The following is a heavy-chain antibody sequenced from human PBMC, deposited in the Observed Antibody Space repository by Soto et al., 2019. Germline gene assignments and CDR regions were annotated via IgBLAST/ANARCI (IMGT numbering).Heavy chain of an antibody. D-gene: IGHD6-13*01. CDR1: GGSISSGGYS. CDR3: ARVELEGWFDP. V-gene: IGHV4-30-2*01. J-gene: IGHJ5*02. Sequence: LSLTCAVSGGSISSGGYSWSWIRQPPGKGLEWIGYIYHSGSTYYNPSLKSRVTISVDRSKNQFSLKLSPVTAADTAVYYCARVELEGWFDPCGQGTLVTVSS. CDR2: IYHSGST.